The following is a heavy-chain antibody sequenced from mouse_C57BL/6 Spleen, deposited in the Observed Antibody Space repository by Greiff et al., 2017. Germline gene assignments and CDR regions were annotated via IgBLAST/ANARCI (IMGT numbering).Heavy chain of an antibody. V-gene: IGHV14-3*01. Sequence: VELQQSVAELVRPGASVKLSCTASGFNIKNTYMHWVKQRPEQGLEWIGRIDPANGNTKYAPKFQGKATITADTSSNTAYLQLSSLTSEDTAIYYCARSYYGSLAVHWYFDVWGTGTTVTVSS. D-gene: IGHD1-1*01. CDR1: GFNIKNTY. CDR2: IDPANGNT. CDR3: ARSYYGSLAVHWYFDV. J-gene: IGHJ1*03.